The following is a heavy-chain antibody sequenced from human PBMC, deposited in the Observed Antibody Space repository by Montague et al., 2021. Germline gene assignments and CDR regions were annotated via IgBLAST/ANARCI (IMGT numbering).Heavy chain of an antibody. V-gene: IGHV3-23*01. Sequence: SLRLSCAASGFTLSSYAMGWVRQAPGKGLEWVSAIGASGDNTYYAESVEGRFTISRDISKNTLYLQMNSLGAEDTALYYCAKDHFSGGSYGGSGDMDVWGKGTTVTVSS. D-gene: IGHD2-15*01. CDR2: IGASGDNT. CDR3: AKDHFSGGSYGGSGDMDV. J-gene: IGHJ6*03. CDR1: GFTLSSYA.